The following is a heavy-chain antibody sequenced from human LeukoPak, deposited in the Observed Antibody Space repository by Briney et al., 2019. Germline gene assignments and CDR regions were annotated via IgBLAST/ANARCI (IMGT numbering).Heavy chain of an antibody. CDR2: INQSGYI. D-gene: IGHD6-6*01. CDR1: GGSFSNYY. V-gene: IGHV4-34*01. CDR3: AGAPGWTIAARPLDQ. Sequence: SETLSLTCAHYGGSFSNYYWNWSRPPPGKGLEWSGEINQSGYINYNPSPTSRVTTSADTTNKQFCLRLSSAIAAATAVYYCAGAPGWTIAARPLDQWGQGNLVTVSS. J-gene: IGHJ5*02.